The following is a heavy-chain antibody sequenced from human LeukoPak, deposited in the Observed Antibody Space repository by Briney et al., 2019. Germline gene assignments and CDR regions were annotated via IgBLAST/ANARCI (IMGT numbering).Heavy chain of an antibody. Sequence: PGGSLRLSWAASGFSVSTDSMSWVSQPPGKGLEWVASIDQFGSEKYYVDSVKGRFPISRDNAKNSLYLQMNSLRAEDTAVYYCARGLRWIDYWGLGTLVTASS. V-gene: IGHV3-7*01. J-gene: IGHJ4*02. CDR1: GFSVSTDS. CDR3: ARGLRWIDY. D-gene: IGHD2-21*01. CDR2: IDQFGSEK.